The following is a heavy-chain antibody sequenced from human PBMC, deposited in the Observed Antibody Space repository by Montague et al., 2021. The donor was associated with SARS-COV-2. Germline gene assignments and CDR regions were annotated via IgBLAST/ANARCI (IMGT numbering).Heavy chain of an antibody. V-gene: IGHV3-30-3*01. Sequence: SLRLSCAASGFTFTTYVYHWVRQAPGGGLEWVALFPSDGGHTQYADSVRGRFTIYRDTSISTLYLQMDSLRPDDAAVYFCAGEIGTSGWAGFFDFRGQGTLVTVSP. CDR3: AGEIGTSGWAGFFDF. J-gene: IGHJ4*02. CDR1: GFTFTTYV. D-gene: IGHD6-19*01. CDR2: FPSDGGHT.